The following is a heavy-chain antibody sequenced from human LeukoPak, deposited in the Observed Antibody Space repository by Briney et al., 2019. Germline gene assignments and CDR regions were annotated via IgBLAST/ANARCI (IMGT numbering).Heavy chain of an antibody. CDR3: ARAADIVVVVAGNWFDP. J-gene: IGHJ5*02. Sequence: SETLSLTCTVSGGSISSGGYYWSWIRQHPGKGLEWIGYIYYSGSTYYNPSLKSRVTISVDTFKNQFSLKLSSVTAADTAVYYCARAADIVVVVAGNWFDPWGQGTLVTVSS. D-gene: IGHD2-15*01. V-gene: IGHV4-31*03. CDR2: IYYSGST. CDR1: GGSISSGGYY.